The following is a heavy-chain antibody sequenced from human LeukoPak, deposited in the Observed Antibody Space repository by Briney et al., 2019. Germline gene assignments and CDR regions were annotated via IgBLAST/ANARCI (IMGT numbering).Heavy chain of an antibody. J-gene: IGHJ4*02. V-gene: IGHV1-18*01. CDR1: GGTFRSYA. D-gene: IGHD1-26*01. Sequence: GSSVKVSCKASGGTFRSYAISWVRQAPGQGLEWMGWISAYNGNTNYAQKLQGRVTMTTDTSTSTAYMELRSLRSDDTAVYYCARDDGGATYYWGQGTLVTVSS. CDR3: ARDDGGATYY. CDR2: ISAYNGNT.